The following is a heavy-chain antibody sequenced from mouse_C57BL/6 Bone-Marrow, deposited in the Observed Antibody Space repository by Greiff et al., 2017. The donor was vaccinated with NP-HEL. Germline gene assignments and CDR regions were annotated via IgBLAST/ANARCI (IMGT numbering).Heavy chain of an antibody. CDR1: GYTFTSYG. J-gene: IGHJ3*01. CDR3: ARIDSSGYRAWFAY. D-gene: IGHD3-2*02. V-gene: IGHV1-81*01. CDR2: IYPRSGNT. Sequence: QVHVKQSGAELARPGASVKLSCKASGYTFTSYGISWVKQRTGQGLEWIGEIYPRSGNTYYNEKFKGKATLTADKSSSTAYMELRSLTSEDSAVYFCARIDSSGYRAWFAYWGQGTLVTVSA.